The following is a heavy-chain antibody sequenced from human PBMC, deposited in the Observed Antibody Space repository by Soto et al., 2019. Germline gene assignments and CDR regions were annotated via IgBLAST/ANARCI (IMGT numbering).Heavy chain of an antibody. V-gene: IGHV3-30*18. CDR2: ISYDGSNK. CDR1: GFTFSSYG. J-gene: IGHJ6*03. D-gene: IGHD3-3*01. CDR3: AKEYYDFWSGYWRDYYYYYMDV. Sequence: GGSLRLSCAASGFTFSSYGMHWVRQAPGKGLEWVAVISYDGSNKYYADSVKGRFTISRDNSKNTLYLQMNSLRAEDTAVYYCAKEYYDFWSGYWRDYYYYYMDVWGKGTTVTVSS.